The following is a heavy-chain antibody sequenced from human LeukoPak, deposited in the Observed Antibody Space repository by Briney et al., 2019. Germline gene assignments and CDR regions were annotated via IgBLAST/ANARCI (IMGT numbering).Heavy chain of an antibody. Sequence: PGGSLRLSCAASGFTFSNYAMHWVCQAPGKGLDWVAVISYDGSNKYYADSVKGRFTISRDNSKNTLYLQMNSLRAEDTAVYFCARLSGRVVSTTYFDYWGQGTLVTVSS. J-gene: IGHJ4*02. D-gene: IGHD5/OR15-5a*01. CDR3: ARLSGRVVSTTYFDY. CDR1: GFTFSNYA. V-gene: IGHV3-30*04. CDR2: ISYDGSNK.